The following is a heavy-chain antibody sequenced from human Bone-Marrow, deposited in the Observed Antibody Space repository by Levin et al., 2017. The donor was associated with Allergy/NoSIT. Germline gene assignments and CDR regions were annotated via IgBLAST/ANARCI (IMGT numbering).Heavy chain of an antibody. CDR2: IYYSGDT. D-gene: IGHD4-11*01. J-gene: IGHJ4*02. Sequence: SCTVSGYSVSSGYSWGCIRQAPGKGLEWIGSIYYSGDTFYNPSLNSRATISVDTSKNQFSLQLTSVTAADTAVYYCAGRPTVTRDYYFDSWGQGSLVTVSS. CDR3: AGRPTVTRDYYFDS. V-gene: IGHV4-38-2*02. CDR1: GYSVSSGYS.